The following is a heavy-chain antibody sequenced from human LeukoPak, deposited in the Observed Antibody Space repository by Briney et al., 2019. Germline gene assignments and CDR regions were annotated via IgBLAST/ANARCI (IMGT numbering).Heavy chain of an antibody. CDR2: IKQDGREK. D-gene: IGHD6-6*01. V-gene: IGHV3-7*01. J-gene: IGHJ4*02. CDR3: ARDEQQLVLGY. CDR1: GFTFSSYW. Sequence: GGSLRLSCAASGFTFSSYWMSWVRQAPGKGLEWVANIKQDGREKYYVYSVNGRFTISRDKAKNSLYLQMTSLRAEDTAVYYCARDEQQLVLGYWGQGILVTVSS.